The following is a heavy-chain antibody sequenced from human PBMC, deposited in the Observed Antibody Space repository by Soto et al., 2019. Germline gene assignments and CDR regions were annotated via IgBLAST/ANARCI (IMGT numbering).Heavy chain of an antibody. CDR2: IYYSGST. CDR1: GGSISSYY. J-gene: IGHJ5*02. V-gene: IGHV4-59*01. CDR3: ARIRSPGITIVSSRFDP. D-gene: IGHD3-3*01. Sequence: SSETLSLTCTVSGGSISSYYWSWIRQPPGKGLEWIGYIYYSGSTNYNPSLKSRVTISVDTSKNQFSLKLSSVTAADTAVYYCARIRSPGITIVSSRFDPWGQGTLVTVSS.